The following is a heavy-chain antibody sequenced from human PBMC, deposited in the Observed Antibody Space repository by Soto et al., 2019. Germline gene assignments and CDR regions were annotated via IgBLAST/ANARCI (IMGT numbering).Heavy chain of an antibody. J-gene: IGHJ4*02. CDR1: GFTFSNAW. V-gene: IGHV3-15*01. CDR3: TTVPRYSGSYHKNY. Sequence: GGSLRLSCAASGFTFSNAWMSWVRQAPGKGLGWVGRIKSKTDGGTTDYAAPVKGRFTISRDDSKNTLYLQMNSLKTEDTAVYYCTTVPRYSGSYHKNYWGKGTLVTVSS. CDR2: IKSKTDGGTT. D-gene: IGHD1-26*01.